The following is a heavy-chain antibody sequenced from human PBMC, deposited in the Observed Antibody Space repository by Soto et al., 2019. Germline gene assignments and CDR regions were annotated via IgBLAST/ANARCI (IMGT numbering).Heavy chain of an antibody. D-gene: IGHD6-13*01. CDR2: ISSSSSTI. CDR3: ARHPERIAEIGWFDP. Sequence: EVPLVESGGGLVQPGGSPRLSCAASGFTFSSYSMNWVRQAPGKGLEWVSYISSSSSTIYYADSVKGRFTISRDNAKNSLYLQMNSLRAEDTAVYYCARHPERIAEIGWFDPWGQGTLVTVSS. V-gene: IGHV3-48*01. CDR1: GFTFSSYS. J-gene: IGHJ5*02.